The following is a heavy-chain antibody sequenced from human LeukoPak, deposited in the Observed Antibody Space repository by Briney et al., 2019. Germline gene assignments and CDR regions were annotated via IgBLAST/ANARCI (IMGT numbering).Heavy chain of an antibody. V-gene: IGHV4-59*01. CDR1: GGSISSYY. CDR3: ARGEEYSSSSNYFDY. CDR2: IYYSGST. J-gene: IGHJ4*02. D-gene: IGHD6-6*01. Sequence: SETLSLTCTVSGGSISSYYWSWIRQPPGKGLEWIGHIYYSGSTNYNPSLKSRVTISVDTSKNQFSLKLSSVTAADTAVYYCARGEEYSSSSNYFDYWGQGTLVTVSS.